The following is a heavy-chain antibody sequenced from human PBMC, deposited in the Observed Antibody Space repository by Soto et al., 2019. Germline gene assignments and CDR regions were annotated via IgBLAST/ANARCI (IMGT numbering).Heavy chain of an antibody. D-gene: IGHD3-9*01. V-gene: IGHV3-48*02. CDR3: AREDILGVRSFDY. Sequence: GGSLRLSCAAPGFTFSGYSVNWVRQAPGKGLEWVSYISSGSKTIYYADSVKGRFTVSRDNAKNSQYLQMNSLRDEDTAVYYCAREDILGVRSFDYWGQGTVVTVSS. J-gene: IGHJ4*02. CDR2: ISSGSKTI. CDR1: GFTFSGYS.